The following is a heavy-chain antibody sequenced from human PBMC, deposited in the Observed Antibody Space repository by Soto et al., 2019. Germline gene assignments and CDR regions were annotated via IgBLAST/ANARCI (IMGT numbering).Heavy chain of an antibody. CDR3: AKDAVYNWKDY. J-gene: IGHJ4*02. V-gene: IGHV3-30*18. CDR1: GFTFSSYG. D-gene: IGHD1-20*01. CDR2: ISYDGSNK. Sequence: QVQLVESGGGVVQPGRSLRLSCAASGFTFSSYGMHWVRQAPGKGLEWVAVISYDGSNKYYADSVKGRFTISRDNSKNTLYLQMNSLRAEDTAVYYCAKDAVYNWKDYWGQGTLVTVSS.